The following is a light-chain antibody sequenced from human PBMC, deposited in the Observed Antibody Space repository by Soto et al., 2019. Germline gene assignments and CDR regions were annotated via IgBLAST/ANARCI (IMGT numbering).Light chain of an antibody. V-gene: IGKV3-20*01. J-gene: IGKJ4*01. CDR3: QQYGSTPLS. CDR1: QSVGNNY. Sequence: IVLTQSTGTLSLSPGERATLSCRASQSVGNNYLAWYQQKPGQAPRFLIYDASSRATGIPDRFSGSGSVTDFTLTISRLEPEAFAVYYCQQYGSTPLSFGGGTKVEIK. CDR2: DAS.